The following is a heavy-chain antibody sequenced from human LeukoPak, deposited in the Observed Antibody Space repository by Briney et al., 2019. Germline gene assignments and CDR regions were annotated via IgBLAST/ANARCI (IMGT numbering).Heavy chain of an antibody. CDR1: GFTFSSYA. D-gene: IGHD6-19*01. Sequence: PGGSLRLSCAASGFTFSSYAMSWVRQAPGKGLEWVSTISGSGGSTYYADSVKGRFTISRDNSKNTLYLQMNSLRADDTAVYYCAKRGDSSGWSQYDYWGQGTLVTVSS. V-gene: IGHV3-23*01. CDR2: ISGSGGST. CDR3: AKRGDSSGWSQYDY. J-gene: IGHJ4*02.